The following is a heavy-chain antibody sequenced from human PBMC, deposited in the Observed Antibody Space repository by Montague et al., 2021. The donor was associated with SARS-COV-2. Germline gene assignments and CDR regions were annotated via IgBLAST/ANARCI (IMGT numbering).Heavy chain of an antibody. J-gene: IGHJ4*02. CDR2: IHYTGNT. V-gene: IGHV4-59*08. CDR3: ARLRTGSYVFDY. CDR1: GGSINGYY. D-gene: IGHD1-26*01. Sequence: SETLSLTCTVSGGSINGYYWSWIRQSPGMGLDWIGYIHYTGNTNYNPSLKGRVTISLDTSKSQFSLRLSSVTAADTAVYSCARLRTGSYVFDYWGQGTLVTVSS.